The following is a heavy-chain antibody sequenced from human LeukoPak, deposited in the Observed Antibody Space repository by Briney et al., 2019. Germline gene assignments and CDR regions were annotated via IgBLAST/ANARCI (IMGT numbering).Heavy chain of an antibody. J-gene: IGHJ4*02. CDR3: AKEANYYDRG. V-gene: IGHV3-30-3*01. CDR1: GFTFSDYS. CDR2: ISYDGSNK. D-gene: IGHD3-22*01. Sequence: GGSLRLSCAASGFTFSDYSMHWVRQAPGKGLEWVALISYDGSNKYYADSVKGRFTISRDNPMNTLYLQVNSLRAEDTAVYYCAKEANYYDRGWGQGTLVTVSS.